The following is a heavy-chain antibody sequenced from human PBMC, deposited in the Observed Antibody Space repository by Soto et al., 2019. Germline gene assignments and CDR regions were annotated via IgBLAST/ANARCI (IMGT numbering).Heavy chain of an antibody. D-gene: IGHD6-13*01. J-gene: IGHJ5*02. CDR2: INAANGDT. CDR3: VRRHVSATGIDWFDP. CDR1: GYTFTSYG. V-gene: IGHV1-3*01. Sequence: ASVKVSCKASGYTFTSYGIHWVRQAPGQRREWMGWINAANGDTKYSPKFQGRVTITRDTSASTAYMELSSLISEDTAVYYCVRRHVSATGIDWFDPWGQGTLVTVSS.